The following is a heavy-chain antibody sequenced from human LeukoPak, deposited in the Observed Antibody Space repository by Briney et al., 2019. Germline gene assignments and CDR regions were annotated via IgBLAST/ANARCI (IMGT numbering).Heavy chain of an antibody. Sequence: GGSLRLSCAASGFTFDDYGMSWVRQAPGKGLEWVSGINWNGGSTGYADSVKGRFTISRDNAKNSLYLQMNSLRAEDTAVYYCAKRWGGPEWELLFFGGVDYWGQGTLVTVSS. V-gene: IGHV3-20*04. CDR1: GFTFDDYG. CDR2: INWNGGST. J-gene: IGHJ4*02. D-gene: IGHD1-26*01. CDR3: AKRWGGPEWELLFFGGVDY.